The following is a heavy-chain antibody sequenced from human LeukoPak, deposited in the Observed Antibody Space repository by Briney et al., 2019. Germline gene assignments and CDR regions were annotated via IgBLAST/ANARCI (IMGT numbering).Heavy chain of an antibody. Sequence: GGTLRLSCAASGVTFSRYAMSWGREGPGKGVEGGSAISGSVGSTYYAASMKRRFTISRAPSKNTLYLQLNSLRAADTALYYCAKDFCSGGSCSRWYFDSSGQGTLVTVSS. CDR1: GVTFSRYA. V-gene: IGHV3-23*01. CDR2: ISGSVGST. CDR3: AKDFCSGGSCSRWYFDS. J-gene: IGHJ4*02. D-gene: IGHD2-15*01.